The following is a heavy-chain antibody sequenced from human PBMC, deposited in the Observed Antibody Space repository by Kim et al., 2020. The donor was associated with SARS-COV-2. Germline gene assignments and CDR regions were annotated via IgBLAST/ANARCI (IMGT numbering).Heavy chain of an antibody. J-gene: IGHJ4*02. D-gene: IGHD1-26*01. CDR3: ARRRVGATGIDY. V-gene: IGHV4-39*01. Sequence: YYNPSLHSRLTMSVDTSKNQFSLKLRSVTAADTAVYYCARRRVGATGIDYWGQGTLVTVSS.